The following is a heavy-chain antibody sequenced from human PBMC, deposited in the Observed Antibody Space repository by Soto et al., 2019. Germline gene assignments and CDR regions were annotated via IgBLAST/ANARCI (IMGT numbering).Heavy chain of an antibody. V-gene: IGHV3-23*01. D-gene: IGHD1-1*01. Sequence: GGTLRLSCEASGFTFINYAMSWVRQSPGKGLEWVSSISDTGGDSYYADSMDGRFTVSRDNSKNTLYLQINSLRAEDTAIYYCVRDLYRSATMPCLDHWGQGALVTVSS. CDR3: VRDLYRSATMPCLDH. CDR1: GFTFINYA. CDR2: ISDTGGDS. J-gene: IGHJ4*02.